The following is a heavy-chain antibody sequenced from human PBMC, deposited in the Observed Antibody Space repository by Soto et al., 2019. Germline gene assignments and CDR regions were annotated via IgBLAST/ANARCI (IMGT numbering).Heavy chain of an antibody. D-gene: IGHD2-21*02. CDR2: ISYDGSNK. V-gene: IGHV3-30*18. J-gene: IGHJ3*01. CDR3: AKGFIVVVTAIRPDDNFGV. Sequence: GGSLRLSCAASGFTFSGYGMHWVRQAPGKGLEWVAVISYDGSNKYYADSVKGRFTISRDNSKNTLYLQMNSLRAEDTAVYYCAKGFIVVVTAIRPDDNFGVWGQGTMVTVSS. CDR1: GFTFSGYG.